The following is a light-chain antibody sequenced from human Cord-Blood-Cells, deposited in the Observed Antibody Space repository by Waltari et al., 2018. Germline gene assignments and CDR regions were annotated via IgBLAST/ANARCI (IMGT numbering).Light chain of an antibody. V-gene: IGLV2-14*01. CDR2: EVS. Sequence: QSAQTQPASVSGSPGQSITISCTGTSSDVGGYNYVSWYQQHPGKAPKLMIYEVSNRPSGVSNRFPGSKSGNTASLTISGLRAEDEADYYCSSYTSSSTLVVFGGGTKLTVL. CDR1: SSDVGGYNY. CDR3: SSYTSSSTLVV. J-gene: IGLJ2*01.